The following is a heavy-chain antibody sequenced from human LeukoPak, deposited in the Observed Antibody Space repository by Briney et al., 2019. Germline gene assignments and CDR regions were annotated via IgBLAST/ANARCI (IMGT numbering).Heavy chain of an antibody. Sequence: PSETLSLTCTVSGGSISSSSYYWGWIRQPPGKGLEWIGSIYYSGSTYYNPSLKSRVTISVDTSKNQFSLKLSSVTAADTAVYYCARVVGALDYWGQGTLVTVSS. J-gene: IGHJ4*02. V-gene: IGHV4-39*07. CDR2: IYYSGST. D-gene: IGHD1-26*01. CDR3: ARVVGALDY. CDR1: GGSISSSSYY.